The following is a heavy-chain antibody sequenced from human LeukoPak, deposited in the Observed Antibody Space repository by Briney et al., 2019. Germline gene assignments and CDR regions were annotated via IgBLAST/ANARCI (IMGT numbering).Heavy chain of an antibody. CDR3: AGYSSGWYVSEGY. J-gene: IGHJ4*02. V-gene: IGHV3-23*01. CDR1: AFTFSRYA. D-gene: IGHD6-19*01. Sequence: GGSLRLSCAASAFTFSRYAMSWVRQAPGKGLEWVSAISGSGGSTHYADSVKGRFTISRDNSKNTLYLQMNSQRAEDTAVYYCAGYSSGWYVSEGYWGQGTLVTVSS. CDR2: ISGSGGST.